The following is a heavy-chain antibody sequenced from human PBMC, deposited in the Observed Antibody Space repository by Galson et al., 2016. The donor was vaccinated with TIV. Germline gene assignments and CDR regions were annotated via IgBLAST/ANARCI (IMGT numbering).Heavy chain of an antibody. V-gene: IGHV1-18*04. D-gene: IGHD3-9*01. CDR2: ISAYNGNT. Sequence: SVKVSCKASGYTFTSCGISWVRQAPGQGLEWLGWISAYNGNTNYAQKLQGRVTMTTDTSTSTAYMELRSLRSDDTAVYFCARDRRDILTGCLLDYWGQGTLVTVSS. CDR1: GYTFTSCG. CDR3: ARDRRDILTGCLLDY. J-gene: IGHJ4*02.